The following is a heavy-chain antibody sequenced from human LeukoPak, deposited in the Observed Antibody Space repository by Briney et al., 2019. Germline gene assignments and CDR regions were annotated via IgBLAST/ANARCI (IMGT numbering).Heavy chain of an antibody. V-gene: IGHV3-53*01. CDR1: GFTFGDYA. Sequence: GGSLRLSCTASGFTFGDYAMSWIRQAPGKGLEWVSVTYTGGNSYYAGSVKGRFIISRDISKNTLYLQMNSLRAEDSALYYCARGGRGSAAVVAPRSFDIWGQGTMVTVSS. CDR2: TYTGGNS. D-gene: IGHD3-22*01. CDR3: ARGGRGSAAVVAPRSFDI. J-gene: IGHJ3*02.